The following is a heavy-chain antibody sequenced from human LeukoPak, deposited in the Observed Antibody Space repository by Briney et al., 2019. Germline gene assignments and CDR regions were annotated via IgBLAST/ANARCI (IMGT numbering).Heavy chain of an antibody. CDR3: ARVVSGPRGY. J-gene: IGHJ4*02. D-gene: IGHD6-19*01. Sequence: GGSLRLSCAASGFTFSSYAMHWVRQAPGKGLEWVAVISYDGSNKYYADSVKGRFTISRDNSKNTLYLQMNSLRAEDTAVYYCARVVSGPRGYWGQGTLVTVSS. V-gene: IGHV3-30*04. CDR1: GFTFSSYA. CDR2: ISYDGSNK.